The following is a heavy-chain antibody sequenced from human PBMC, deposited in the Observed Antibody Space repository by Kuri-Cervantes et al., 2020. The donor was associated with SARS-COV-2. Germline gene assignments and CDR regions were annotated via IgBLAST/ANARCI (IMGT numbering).Heavy chain of an antibody. Sequence: SETLSLTCNVSDVSMSSYYWTWIRQPPGKGLEWIGYIYYSGSTNYNPSLKSRVTISVDTSKNQFSLKLSSVTAADTAVYYCARFNYDFWSGYYGPTYYFDYWGQGTLVTVSS. CDR3: ARFNYDFWSGYYGPTYYFDY. J-gene: IGHJ4*02. V-gene: IGHV4-59*08. CDR1: DVSMSSYY. CDR2: IYYSGST. D-gene: IGHD3-3*01.